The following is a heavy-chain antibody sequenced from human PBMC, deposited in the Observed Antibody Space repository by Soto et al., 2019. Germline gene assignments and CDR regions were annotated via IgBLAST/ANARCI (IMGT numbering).Heavy chain of an antibody. CDR3: AKDRGGSIVGATNDY. CDR1: GFTFSSYA. Sequence: GGSLRLSCAASGFTFSSYAMSWVRQAPGKGLEWVSAISGSGGSTYYADSVKGRFTISRDNSKNTLYLQMNSLRAEDTAVYYRAKDRGGSIVGATNDYWGQGTLVTVSS. J-gene: IGHJ4*02. D-gene: IGHD1-26*01. V-gene: IGHV3-23*01. CDR2: ISGSGGST.